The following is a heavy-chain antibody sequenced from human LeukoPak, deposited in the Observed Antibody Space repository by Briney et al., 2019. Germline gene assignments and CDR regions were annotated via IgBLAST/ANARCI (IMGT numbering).Heavy chain of an antibody. D-gene: IGHD6-13*01. Sequence: HPGGSLRLSCAASGFTFSSRWMYWVRQVPGKGLEWVANINQDGRLKYYVVSVKGRFTISRDNAKNTLYLRMNSLRADDTAIYYCAKDRQQLANLDYWGQGTLVTVSS. CDR1: GFTFSSRW. V-gene: IGHV3-7*05. CDR3: AKDRQQLANLDY. J-gene: IGHJ4*02. CDR2: INQDGRLK.